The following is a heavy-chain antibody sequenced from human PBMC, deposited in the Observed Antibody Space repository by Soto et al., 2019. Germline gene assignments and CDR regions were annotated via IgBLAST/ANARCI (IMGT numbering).Heavy chain of an antibody. CDR1: GGSISSGGYC. Sequence: NPSETLSLTCTVSGGSISSGGYCWSWIRQHPGKGLEWIGYIYYSGSTYYNPSLKSRVTISVDTSKNQFSLKLSSVTAADTAVYYCARDLPPYYDFWSGYYRMGAFDIWGQGTMVTVSS. CDR2: IYYSGST. V-gene: IGHV4-31*03. CDR3: ARDLPPYYDFWSGYYRMGAFDI. J-gene: IGHJ3*02. D-gene: IGHD3-3*01.